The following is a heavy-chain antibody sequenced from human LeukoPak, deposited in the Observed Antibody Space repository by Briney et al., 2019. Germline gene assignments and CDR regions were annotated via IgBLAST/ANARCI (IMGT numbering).Heavy chain of an antibody. J-gene: IGHJ4*02. CDR2: IYYSGTT. D-gene: IGHD6-6*01. CDR1: GGSIRSSNYY. V-gene: IGHV4-39*01. Sequence: SETLSLTCTVSGGSIRSSNYYWAWSRQPPGKGLEWIETIYYSGTTYYNPSLKSRVTISVDTSRNQFSLNVTSVTAADTAVYYCARQVSQPRSAGYFDYWGRGTLVTASS. CDR3: ARQVSQPRSAGYFDY.